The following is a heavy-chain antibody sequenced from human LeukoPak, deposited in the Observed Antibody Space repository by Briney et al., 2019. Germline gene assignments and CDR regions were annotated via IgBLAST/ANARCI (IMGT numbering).Heavy chain of an antibody. Sequence: GGSLRLSCSASGFTFSSYAMHWVRQAPGKGLEYVSAISSNGGSTYYADSVKGRFTISRDNSKNTLYLQMSSLRAEDTAVYYCARDRGGSYYFDAFDIWSQGTMVTVSS. CDR1: GFTFSSYA. J-gene: IGHJ3*02. CDR3: ARDRGGSYYFDAFDI. D-gene: IGHD1-26*01. V-gene: IGHV3-64D*09. CDR2: ISSNGGST.